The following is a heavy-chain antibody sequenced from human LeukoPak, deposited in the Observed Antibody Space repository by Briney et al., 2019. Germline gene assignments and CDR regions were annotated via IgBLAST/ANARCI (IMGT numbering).Heavy chain of an antibody. J-gene: IGHJ4*02. Sequence: SETLSLTCTVSGGSISSGVYYWTWIRQPAGKGLEWIGQIYTSGTTNYNPSLKSRVTISLDTSKNQFSLKLSSVTAADTAFYYCVGSDFDYWGQGTLVTVSS. CDR2: IYTSGTT. V-gene: IGHV4-61*09. CDR1: GGSISSGVYY. CDR3: VGSDFDY. D-gene: IGHD1-26*01.